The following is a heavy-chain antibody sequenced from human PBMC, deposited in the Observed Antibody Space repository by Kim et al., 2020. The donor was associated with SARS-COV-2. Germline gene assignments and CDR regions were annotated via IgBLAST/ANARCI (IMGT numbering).Heavy chain of an antibody. D-gene: IGHD1-1*01. CDR1: GITVSNNY. Sequence: GGSLRLSCSASGITVSNNYLNWVRQAPGKGLEWVSVLYRGGRADYADSVKGRFTMSSDTSKNTVYLLMNSLRVADTAVYYCTRSHAVTGTGNWFDPWGQGTLVTVSS. J-gene: IGHJ5*02. V-gene: IGHV3-53*01. CDR3: TRSHAVTGTGNWFDP. CDR2: LYRGGRA.